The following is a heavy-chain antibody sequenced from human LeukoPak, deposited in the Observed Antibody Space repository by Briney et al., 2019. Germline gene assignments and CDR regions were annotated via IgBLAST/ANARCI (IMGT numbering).Heavy chain of an antibody. CDR2: IFSSGST. J-gene: IGHJ4*02. CDR3: AKKDGDF. V-gene: IGHV4-59*10. CDR1: GASISTYH. Sequence: PSETLSLTCAVSGASISTYHWTWIRQSAGKGLEWIGRIFSSGSTDLNPSLKSRVALSLDTSQNQLSLRLISMTAADTAIYYCAKKDGDFWGQGILVTVSS. D-gene: IGHD2-15*01.